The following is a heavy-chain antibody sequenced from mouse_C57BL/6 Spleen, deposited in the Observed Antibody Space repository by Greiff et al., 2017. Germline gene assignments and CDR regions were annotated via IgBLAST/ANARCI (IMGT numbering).Heavy chain of an antibody. CDR2: IRSKSNNYAT. J-gene: IGHJ4*01. D-gene: IGHD3-2*02. V-gene: IGHV10-1*01. Sequence: DVKLVESGGGLVQPKGSLKLSCAASGFSFNTYAMNWVRQAPGKGLEWVARIRSKSNNYATYYADSVKDRFTISRDDSESMLYLQMNNLKTEDTAMYYCVRQLRLDAMDYWGQGTSVTVSS. CDR3: VRQLRLDAMDY. CDR1: GFSFNTYA.